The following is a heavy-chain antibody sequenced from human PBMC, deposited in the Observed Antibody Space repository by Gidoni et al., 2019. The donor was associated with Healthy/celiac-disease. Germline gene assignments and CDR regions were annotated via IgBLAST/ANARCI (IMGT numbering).Heavy chain of an antibody. D-gene: IGHD3-3*01. V-gene: IGHV4-31*03. J-gene: IGHJ4*02. Sequence: QVQLQESGPGLVKPSQTLSLTCTVSGGSISSGGYYWSSIRQHPGKGLEWIGYIYYSGSTYYNPSLKSRVTISVDTSKNQFSLKLSSVTAADTAVYYCARQPPTRITIFGAGPLNYYFDYWGQGTLVTVSS. CDR1: GGSISSGGYY. CDR3: ARQPPTRITIFGAGPLNYYFDY. CDR2: IYYSGST.